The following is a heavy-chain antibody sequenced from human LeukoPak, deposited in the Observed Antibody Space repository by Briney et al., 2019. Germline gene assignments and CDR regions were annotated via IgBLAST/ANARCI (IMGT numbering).Heavy chain of an antibody. Sequence: ASVKVSCKCSGFTFTGYYMHWVRQAPGQGGEWMGWINPNSGGTNYAQKFQRSVPMPRVTSVSTAYMELSRLTSDDTAVYYCARVPYSSGWYVIDYWGQGTLVTVSS. J-gene: IGHJ4*02. CDR2: INPNSGGT. D-gene: IGHD6-19*01. V-gene: IGHV1-2*02. CDR3: ARVPYSSGWYVIDY. CDR1: GFTFTGYY.